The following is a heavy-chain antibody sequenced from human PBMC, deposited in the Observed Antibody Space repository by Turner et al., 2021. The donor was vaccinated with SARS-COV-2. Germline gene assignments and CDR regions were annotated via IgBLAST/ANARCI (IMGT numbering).Heavy chain of an antibody. J-gene: IGHJ6*02. CDR3: AMGRDDLNMAV. CDR2: INPNRGDT. D-gene: IGHD1-1*01. CDR1: GYTFTDHY. V-gene: IGHV1-2*02. Sequence: QVQLVQSGAEVKKPGASVKVSCKASGYTFTDHYIHWVRQAPGQGMEWMGWINPNRGDTKNIQKLQGRVTMTRDTSISTAYMELSRLRSADAAVYFCAMGRDDLNMAVWGQGTTVTVSS.